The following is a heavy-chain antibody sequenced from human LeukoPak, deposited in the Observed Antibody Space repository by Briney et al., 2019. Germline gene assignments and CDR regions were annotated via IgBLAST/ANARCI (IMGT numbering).Heavy chain of an antibody. CDR3: ARDSVTRGYSYGSSAFDI. CDR2: INHSGST. D-gene: IGHD5-18*01. CDR1: GGSLSGYY. Sequence: SETLSLTCAVYGGSLSGYYWSWIRQPPRRGLEWIGEINHSGSTNYNPSLKSRVTISVDTSKNQFSLKLSSVTAADTAVYYCARDSVTRGYSYGSSAFDIWGQGTMVTVSS. J-gene: IGHJ3*02. V-gene: IGHV4-34*01.